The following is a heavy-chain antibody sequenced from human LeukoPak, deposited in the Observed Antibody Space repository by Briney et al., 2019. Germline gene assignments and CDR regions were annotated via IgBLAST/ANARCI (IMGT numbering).Heavy chain of an antibody. V-gene: IGHV3-48*01. CDR1: GFTFSSYS. J-gene: IGHJ3*02. D-gene: IGHD3-22*01. CDR2: ISSSSSTI. CDR3: AKEGYYDSSAYYYVDGAFDI. Sequence: GGSLRLSCAASGFTFSSYSMNWVRQAPGKGLEWVSYISSSSSTIYYADSVKGRFTISRDNSKNTLYLQMNSLRAEDTAVYYCAKEGYYDSSAYYYVDGAFDIWGQGTMVTVSS.